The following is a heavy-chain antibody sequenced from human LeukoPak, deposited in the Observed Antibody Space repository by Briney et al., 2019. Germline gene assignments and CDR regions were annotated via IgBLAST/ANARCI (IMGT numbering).Heavy chain of an antibody. V-gene: IGHV4-4*09. CDR3: AGNSGWYVYNY. Sequence: PSETLSLTCTVSGGSISSYYWSWIRQPPGKGLEWIGYIHTRGSTNYNPSLKSRVTISVDTSKNQFPLKLSSVTAADTAVYYCAGNSGWYVYNYWGQGTLVSVSS. J-gene: IGHJ4*02. D-gene: IGHD6-19*01. CDR1: GGSISSYY. CDR2: IHTRGST.